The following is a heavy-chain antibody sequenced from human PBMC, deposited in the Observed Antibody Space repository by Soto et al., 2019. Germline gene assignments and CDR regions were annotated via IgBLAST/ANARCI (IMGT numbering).Heavy chain of an antibody. J-gene: IGHJ3*02. D-gene: IGHD2-2*01. CDR2: ISSSSSTI. CDR1: GFTFSSYS. Sequence: GGSLRLSCAASGFTFSSYSMNWVRQAPGKGLEWVSYISSSSSTIYYADSVKGRFTISRDNAKNSLYLQMNSLRAEDTAVYYCAREGIVVVPAATPDTFDAFDIWGQGTMVTVSS. CDR3: AREGIVVVPAATPDTFDAFDI. V-gene: IGHV3-48*01.